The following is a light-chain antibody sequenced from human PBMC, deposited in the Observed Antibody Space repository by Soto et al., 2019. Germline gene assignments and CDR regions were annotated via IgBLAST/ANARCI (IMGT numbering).Light chain of an antibody. J-gene: IGLJ1*01. CDR2: EVT. V-gene: IGLV2-14*03. Sequence: QSALTQPASVFGSPGQSITISCTGTSSDVGGYNFVSWYQQLPGKAPKLMIYEVTSRPSGVSNRFSGSKSGNTASLTISGLQPEDEAEYHCSSYTTSSTVVFGTGTKVTVL. CDR3: SSYTTSSTVV. CDR1: SSDVGGYNF.